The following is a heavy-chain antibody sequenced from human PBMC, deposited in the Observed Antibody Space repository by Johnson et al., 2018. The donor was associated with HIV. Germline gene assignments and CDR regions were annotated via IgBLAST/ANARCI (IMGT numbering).Heavy chain of an antibody. D-gene: IGHD2-2*01. J-gene: IGHJ3*01. CDR2: IYRGGST. Sequence: VHLVESGGALVQPGGSLRLSCAASGFTVSSNSMTWVRQAPGKGLEWVSLIYRGGSTYYADSVKGRFTISRDNSKNTLYLQMNSLRAEDTAVYYCARLYCSSTSCYEGGGDAFDVWGQGTMVTVS. V-gene: IGHV3-66*02. CDR1: GFTVSSNS. CDR3: ARLYCSSTSCYEGGGDAFDV.